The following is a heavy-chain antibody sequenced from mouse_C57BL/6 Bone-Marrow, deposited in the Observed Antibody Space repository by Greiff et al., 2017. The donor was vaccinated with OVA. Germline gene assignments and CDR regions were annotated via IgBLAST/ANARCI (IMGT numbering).Heavy chain of an antibody. CDR2: IFPGSGST. V-gene: IGHV1-75*01. CDR1: GYTFTDYY. Sequence: VKVVESGPELVKPGASVKISCKASGYTFTDYYINWVKQRPGQGLEWIGWIFPGSGSTYYNEKFKGKATLTVDKSSSTAYMLLSSLTSEDSAVYFCARLRRGRLPLDYWGQGTTLTVSS. J-gene: IGHJ2*01. CDR3: ARLRRGRLPLDY. D-gene: IGHD2-2*01.